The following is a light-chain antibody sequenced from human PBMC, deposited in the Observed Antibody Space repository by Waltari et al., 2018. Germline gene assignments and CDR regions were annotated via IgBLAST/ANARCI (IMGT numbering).Light chain of an antibody. CDR1: SSDIGGYTY. V-gene: IGLV2-8*01. J-gene: IGLJ3*02. Sequence: QSALTQPPSASGSPGQSVTISCTGSSSDIGGYTYVSWYQQHPGKAPNLLIFGVSERPSGVPNRCSVSRSGNTASLTISGRQAEDEADYYCSSYAGTKNLAVFGGGTTLTVL. CDR2: GVS. CDR3: SSYAGTKNLAV.